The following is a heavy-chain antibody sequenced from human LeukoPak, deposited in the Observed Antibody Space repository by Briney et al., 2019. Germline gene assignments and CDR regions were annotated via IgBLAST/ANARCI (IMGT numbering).Heavy chain of an antibody. CDR2: ISGSGGST. D-gene: IGHD1-1*01. CDR1: EFTVDDYV. J-gene: IGHJ4*02. CDR3: AKVGVGLEPDY. V-gene: IGHV3-23*01. Sequence: GGSLRLSCAPSEFTVDDYVISWVRQPPEKGLEWVSAISGSGGSTYYADSVKGRFTISRDNSKNTLYLQMNSLRAEDTAVYYCAKVGVGLEPDYWGQGTLVTVSS.